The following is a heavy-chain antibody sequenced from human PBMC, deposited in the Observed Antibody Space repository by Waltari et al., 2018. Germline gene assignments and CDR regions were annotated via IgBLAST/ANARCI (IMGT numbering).Heavy chain of an antibody. V-gene: IGHV3-9*01. Sequence: EVQLVESGGGLVQPGRSLRLSCAASGFTFADYAMHWVRQAPGKGLEWVSVISWNSGSIGYADSVKGRFTNSRDNAKNSLYLQMNSLRAEDTALYYCAAAGSRSYYYYMDVWGKGTTVTVSS. J-gene: IGHJ6*03. CDR1: GFTFADYA. CDR2: ISWNSGSI. D-gene: IGHD6-13*01. CDR3: AAAGSRSYYYYMDV.